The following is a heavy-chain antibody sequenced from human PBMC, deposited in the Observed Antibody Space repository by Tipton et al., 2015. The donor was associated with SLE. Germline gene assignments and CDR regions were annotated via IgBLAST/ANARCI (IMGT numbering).Heavy chain of an antibody. V-gene: IGHV4-61*01. CDR3: ARREITIFGANYFDY. CDR1: GGSVSSGSYY. D-gene: IGHD3-3*01. Sequence: PGLVKPSETLSLTCNVSGGSVSSGSYYWSWIRQPPGKGLEWIAYIYYSGITNFNPSLRSRLTISVVTSKNQFSLRLGSVTSADTAVYYCARREITIFGANYFDYWGQGTLVTVSS. J-gene: IGHJ4*02. CDR2: IYYSGIT.